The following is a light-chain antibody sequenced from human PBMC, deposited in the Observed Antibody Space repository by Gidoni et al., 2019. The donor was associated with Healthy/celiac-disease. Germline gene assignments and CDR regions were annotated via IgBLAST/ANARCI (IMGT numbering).Light chain of an antibody. V-gene: IGKV3-20*01. CDR2: GAS. CDR1: QSVSSSY. CDR3: QQYGSSRGT. Sequence: EIVLTQSPGTLSLSPGARATLSCRASQSVSSSYLAWYQQKPGQAPRLLIYGASSRATGIPDRFSGSGSGTDFTLTISRLEPEDFAVYYCQQYGSSRGTFGPGTKVDIK. J-gene: IGKJ3*01.